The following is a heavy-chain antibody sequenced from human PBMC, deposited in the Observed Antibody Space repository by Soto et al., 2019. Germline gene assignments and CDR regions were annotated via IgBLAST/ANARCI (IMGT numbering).Heavy chain of an antibody. CDR1: GGTFNNYT. D-gene: IGHD6-13*01. J-gene: IGHJ4*02. V-gene: IGHV1-69*04. CDR2: IIPILGIA. Sequence: KVSCKASGGTFNNYTINWVRQAPGQGLEWMGRIIPILGIANYAQKFQARVTITADKSTRIAYMELSSLRSEDTAFYYCAREVAAAGTPLLDSWGQGTLVTVSS. CDR3: AREVAAAGTPLLDS.